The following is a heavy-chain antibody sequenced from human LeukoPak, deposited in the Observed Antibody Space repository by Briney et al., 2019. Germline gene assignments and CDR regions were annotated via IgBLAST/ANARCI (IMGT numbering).Heavy chain of an antibody. J-gene: IGHJ4*02. CDR3: ARDGIVPAANTFPFDY. CDR1: GFTFSSYS. Sequence: GGSLRLSCAASGFTFSSYSMNWVRQAPGKGLEWVSYISSSSSTIYYADSVKGRFTISRDNAKNSLYLQMNSLRAEDTAVYYCARDGIVPAANTFPFDYWGQGTLVTVSS. D-gene: IGHD2-2*01. CDR2: ISSSSSTI. V-gene: IGHV3-48*04.